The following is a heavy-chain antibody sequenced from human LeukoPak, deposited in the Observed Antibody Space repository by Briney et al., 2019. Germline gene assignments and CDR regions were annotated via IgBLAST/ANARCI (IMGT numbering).Heavy chain of an antibody. CDR3: ALRYCSSTSCYSGGWFDP. CDR1: GYTFTSYG. V-gene: IGHV1-18*01. D-gene: IGHD2-2*01. J-gene: IGHJ5*02. Sequence: ASVKVSCKASGYTFTSYGISWVRQAPGQGLEWMGWISAYNGNTNYAQKLQGRVTMTTDTSTSTAYMELRSLRSDDTAVYYCALRYCSSTSCYSGGWFDPWGQGTLVTVSS. CDR2: ISAYNGNT.